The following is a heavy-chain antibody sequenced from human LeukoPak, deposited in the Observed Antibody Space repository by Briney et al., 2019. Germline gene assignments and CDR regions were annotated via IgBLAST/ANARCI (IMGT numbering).Heavy chain of an antibody. Sequence: SETLSLTCTVSGDSISSYCWSWIRQPPGQGLEWIGYICSSGRTNYNPSLKSRVTISVDTSKNQSSLNLSSVTAADTAVYYCARHVQRRYFDYWGQGTLVTVSS. CDR3: ARHVQRRYFDY. V-gene: IGHV4-59*08. J-gene: IGHJ4*02. CDR2: ICSSGRT. CDR1: GDSISSYC.